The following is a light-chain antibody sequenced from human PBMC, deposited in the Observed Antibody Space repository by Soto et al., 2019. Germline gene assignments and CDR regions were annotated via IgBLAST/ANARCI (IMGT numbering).Light chain of an antibody. CDR1: QSISSW. CDR2: DAS. J-gene: IGKJ4*01. CDR3: QQYNSSPLT. V-gene: IGKV1-5*01. Sequence: DIQMTQSPSTLSASVGDRVTLTCRASQSISSWLAWYQQKPGKAPKLLIYDASSLESGVPSRFSGSGSGTEFTLTISRLQPDDFATYYCQQYNSSPLTFGGGTKVEIK.